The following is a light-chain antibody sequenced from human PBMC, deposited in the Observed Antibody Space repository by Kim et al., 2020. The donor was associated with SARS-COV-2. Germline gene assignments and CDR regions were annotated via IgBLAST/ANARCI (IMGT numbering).Light chain of an antibody. J-gene: IGKJ4*01. CDR3: QQYGSSPLT. CDR1: QIVSSGY. Sequence: EIVLTQSPDTLSLSPGERATLFCRASQIVSSGYLAWYQQRPGQAPRLLIYSTSARATGIPDRFSGSGSGPDCTLTISRLEPDDFAVYYCQQYGSSPLTFGGGTKVDIK. CDR2: STS. V-gene: IGKV3-20*01.